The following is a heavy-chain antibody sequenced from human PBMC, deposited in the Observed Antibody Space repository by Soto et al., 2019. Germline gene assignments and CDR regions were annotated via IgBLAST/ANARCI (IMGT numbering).Heavy chain of an antibody. CDR3: ARLLGYCSGGTCSSPYGMGV. V-gene: IGHV4-31*03. Sequence: QMQLQGSGPGLVKPSQTLSLTCTVSGGAISSGGYYWSWIRQYPGKGLEWIGYIYYTGSTYYNQSLKTRVTISLDTSKNQFSLKLTSVTAADTAVYYCARLLGYCSGGTCSSPYGMGVWGQGTTVTVSS. CDR1: GGAISSGGYY. J-gene: IGHJ6*02. CDR2: IYYTGST. D-gene: IGHD2-15*01.